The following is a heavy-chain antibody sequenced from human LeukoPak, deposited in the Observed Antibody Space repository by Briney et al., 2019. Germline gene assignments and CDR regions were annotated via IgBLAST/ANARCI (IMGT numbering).Heavy chain of an antibody. V-gene: IGHV4-39*01. CDR1: GGSFSGYY. CDR3: ASHDSSGYYYLGAFDI. J-gene: IGHJ3*02. D-gene: IGHD3-22*01. CDR2: IYYSGST. Sequence: SETLSLTCAVYGGSFSGYYWGWIRQPPGKGLEWIGSIYYSGSTYYNPSLKSRVTISVDTSKNQFSLKLSSVTAADTAVYYCASHDSSGYYYLGAFDIWGQGTMVTVSS.